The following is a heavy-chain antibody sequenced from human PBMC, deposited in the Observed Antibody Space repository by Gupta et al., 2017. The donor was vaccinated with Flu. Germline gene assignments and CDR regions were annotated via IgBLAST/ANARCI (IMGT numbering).Heavy chain of an antibody. CDR3: SADNTIY. CDR2: IGAGSIHT. Sequence: AASGLAFSEYAMNWVRQAPGKGLEWLSLIGAGSIHTYYADSVKGRFTISRDNSKSTLFLQMNSLTAEDTAVYYCSADNTIYWGQGTLVTVSS. V-gene: IGHV3-23*01. J-gene: IGHJ4*02. CDR1: GLAFSEYA. D-gene: IGHD2-2*01.